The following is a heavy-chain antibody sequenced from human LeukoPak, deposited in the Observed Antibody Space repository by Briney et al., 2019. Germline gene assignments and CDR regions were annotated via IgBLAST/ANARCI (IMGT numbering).Heavy chain of an antibody. J-gene: IGHJ4*02. Sequence: GGSLRLSCAASGFTFDDYAMHWVRQAPGKGLEWVSGIASDGDTFYAGSVKGRFTISRDISTNTLHLQMNSLRADDTAIYFCANEAHRHLDLHNWGQGTLVTVST. V-gene: IGHV3-9*01. CDR2: IASDGDT. CDR3: ANEAHRHLDLHN. CDR1: GFTFDDYA.